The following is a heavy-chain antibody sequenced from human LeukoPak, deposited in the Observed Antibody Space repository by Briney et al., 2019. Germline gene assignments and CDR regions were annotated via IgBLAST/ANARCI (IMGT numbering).Heavy chain of an antibody. CDR3: VRGSGPAAILTFDY. CDR1: GYTFTGYY. Sequence: ASVKVSRKASGYTFTGYYMHWVRQAPGQGLEWMGWINPNSGGTNYAQKFQGRVTMTRDTSISTAYMELSRLRSDDTAVYYCVRGSGPAAILTFDYWGQGTLVTVSS. J-gene: IGHJ4*02. D-gene: IGHD2-2*02. CDR2: INPNSGGT. V-gene: IGHV1-2*02.